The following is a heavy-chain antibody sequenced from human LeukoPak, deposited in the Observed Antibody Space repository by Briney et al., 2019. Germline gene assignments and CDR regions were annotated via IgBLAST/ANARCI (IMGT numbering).Heavy chain of an antibody. CDR1: GGSISSHY. CDR3: ARDSPYYDLWSGYYYYYMDV. J-gene: IGHJ6*03. CDR2: IYYSGST. V-gene: IGHV4-59*11. D-gene: IGHD3-3*01. Sequence: SETLSLTCTVSGGSISSHYWSWIRQPPGKGLEWIGYIYYSGSTNYNPSLKSRVTISVDTSKNQFSLELSSVTAADTAVYYCARDSPYYDLWSGYYYYYMDVWGKGTMVTVSS.